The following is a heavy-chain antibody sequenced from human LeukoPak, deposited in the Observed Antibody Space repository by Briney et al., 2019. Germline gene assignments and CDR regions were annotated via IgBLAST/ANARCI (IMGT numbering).Heavy chain of an antibody. D-gene: IGHD1-26*01. Sequence: PGGSLRLSCAASGFTFSSYGMHWVRQAPGKGLEWVAFIRYDGSNKYYADSVEGRFTISRDNSKNTLYLQMNSLRAEDTAVYYCAKDGQWELLTFDYWGQGTLVTVSS. V-gene: IGHV3-30*02. J-gene: IGHJ4*02. CDR1: GFTFSSYG. CDR3: AKDGQWELLTFDY. CDR2: IRYDGSNK.